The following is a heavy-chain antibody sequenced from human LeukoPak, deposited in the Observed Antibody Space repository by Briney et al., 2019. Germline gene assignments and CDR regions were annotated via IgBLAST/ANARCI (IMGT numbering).Heavy chain of an antibody. CDR3: ARFYYDSSGYGVDY. D-gene: IGHD3-22*01. Sequence: SETLSLTCAVYGGSFSGYYWSWIRQPLRKGLEWIGEINHSGSTNYNPSLKSRVTISVDTSKNQFSLKLSSVTAADTAVYYCARFYYDSSGYGVDYWGQGTLVTVSS. J-gene: IGHJ4*02. V-gene: IGHV4-34*01. CDR2: INHSGST. CDR1: GGSFSGYY.